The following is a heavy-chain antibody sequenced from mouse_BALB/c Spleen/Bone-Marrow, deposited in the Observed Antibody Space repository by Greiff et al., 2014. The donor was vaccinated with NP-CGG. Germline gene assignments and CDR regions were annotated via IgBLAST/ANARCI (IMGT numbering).Heavy chain of an antibody. V-gene: IGHV14-3*02. Sequence: GQLQQSVAERVKPGASVKLSCTASGFNIKDTYMHWVKQRPEQGLEWIGRIDPANGNTKYDPKFQGKATITADTSSNTAYLQLSSLTSEDTAVYYCAAYYYGSSQFAYWGQGTLVTVSA. J-gene: IGHJ3*01. CDR2: IDPANGNT. CDR1: GFNIKDTY. D-gene: IGHD1-1*01. CDR3: AAYYYGSSQFAY.